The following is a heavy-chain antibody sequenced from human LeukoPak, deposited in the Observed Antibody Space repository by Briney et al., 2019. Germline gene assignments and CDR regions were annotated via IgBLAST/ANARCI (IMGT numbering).Heavy chain of an antibody. CDR1: GGSISSHY. D-gene: IGHD3-10*01. J-gene: IGHJ5*02. CDR3: ARDYEGVIDP. CDR2: IYYSGST. V-gene: IGHV4-59*11. Sequence: SETLSLTRTVSGGSISSHYWSWIRQPPGKGLEWIGYIYYSGSTNYNPSLKSRVTISVDTSKNQFSLKLSSVTAADTAVYYCARDYEGVIDPWGQGTLVTVSS.